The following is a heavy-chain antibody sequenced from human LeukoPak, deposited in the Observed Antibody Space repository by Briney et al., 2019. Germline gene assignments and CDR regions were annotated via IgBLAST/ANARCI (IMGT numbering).Heavy chain of an antibody. Sequence: GGSLRLSCAASGFTFSNAWMSWVRQAPGKGLEWVGRIKSKTDGGTTDYAAPVKGRSTISRDDSKNTLYLQMNSLKTEDTAVYYCTTMYYYDSSGYLTTYWGQGTLVTVSS. CDR1: GFTFSNAW. CDR3: TTMYYYDSSGYLTTY. CDR2: IKSKTDGGTT. V-gene: IGHV3-15*01. D-gene: IGHD3-22*01. J-gene: IGHJ4*02.